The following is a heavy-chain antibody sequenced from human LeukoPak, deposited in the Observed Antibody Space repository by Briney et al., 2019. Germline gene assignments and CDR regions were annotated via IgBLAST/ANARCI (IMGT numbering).Heavy chain of an antibody. Sequence: GGSLRLSCTASGFTFSSYWMSWVRQGPGKGLEWVANISPDGSEIYYVDSVKGRFTISRDNAKNSLYLQMNSLRAEDTAVYYCARDRGLDAFDIWGQGTMVTVSS. J-gene: IGHJ3*02. CDR3: ARDRGLDAFDI. V-gene: IGHV3-7*01. CDR2: ISPDGSEI. D-gene: IGHD3-10*01. CDR1: GFTFSSYW.